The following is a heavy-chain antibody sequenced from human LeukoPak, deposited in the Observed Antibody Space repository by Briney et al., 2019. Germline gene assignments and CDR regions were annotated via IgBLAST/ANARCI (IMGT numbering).Heavy chain of an antibody. Sequence: PGGSLRLSCAASGFDFSTCGMHWVRQAPGKGLEWVAVIWYDGTNKYYGDSVKGRFTISRDNSKNSLHLQMNSLRGDDTAVYYCAKVMGPHYFDTSGSSRAFDYWGQGTLVTVSS. CDR3: AKVMGPHYFDTSGSSRAFDY. J-gene: IGHJ4*02. V-gene: IGHV3-33*06. CDR1: GFDFSTCG. CDR2: IWYDGTNK. D-gene: IGHD3-22*01.